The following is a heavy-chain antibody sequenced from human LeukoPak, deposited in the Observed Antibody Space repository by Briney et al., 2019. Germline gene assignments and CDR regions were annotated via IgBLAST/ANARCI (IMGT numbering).Heavy chain of an antibody. Sequence: GGSLRLSCAASGFTFSRYSMNWVRQAPGKGLEWVAFIRYDGSNKYYADSVKGRFTISRHNSKNTLYLQMNSLRAEDTAVYYCAKGGDCSSTSCYYYFDYWGQGTLVTVSS. CDR2: IRYDGSNK. V-gene: IGHV3-30*02. J-gene: IGHJ4*02. CDR1: GFTFSRYS. CDR3: AKGGDCSSTSCYYYFDY. D-gene: IGHD2-2*01.